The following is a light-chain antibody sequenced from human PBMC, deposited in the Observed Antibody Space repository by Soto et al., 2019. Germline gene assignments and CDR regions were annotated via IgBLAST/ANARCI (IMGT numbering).Light chain of an antibody. CDR1: QSVSSN. CDR2: GAS. Sequence: EIVMTPSPATLSVARGERATLSCRASQSVSSNLAWYQQKPGQAPRLLIYGASTRATGIPARFSGSGSGTEFTLTISSLQSEDFAVYYCQQYNNWPPWTFGQGTKADIK. J-gene: IGKJ1*01. V-gene: IGKV3-15*01. CDR3: QQYNNWPPWT.